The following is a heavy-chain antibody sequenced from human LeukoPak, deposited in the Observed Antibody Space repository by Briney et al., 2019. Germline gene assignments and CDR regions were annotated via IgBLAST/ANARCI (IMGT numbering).Heavy chain of an antibody. CDR2: INHSGST. Sequence: SETLSLTCAVYGGSFSGYYWSWIRQPPGKGLEWIGEINHSGSTNYNPSLESRVTISVDTSKNQFSLKLSSVTAADTAVYYCARKLRYYDSRLDYWGQGTLVTVSS. CDR1: GGSFSGYY. CDR3: ARKLRYYDSRLDY. V-gene: IGHV4-34*01. D-gene: IGHD3-22*01. J-gene: IGHJ4*02.